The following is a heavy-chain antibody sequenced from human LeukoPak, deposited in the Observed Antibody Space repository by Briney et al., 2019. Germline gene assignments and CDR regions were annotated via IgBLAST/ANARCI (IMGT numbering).Heavy chain of an antibody. CDR1: GFTISSYW. V-gene: IGHV3-7*01. CDR3: ARDLGRSGWYYYYYTDV. D-gene: IGHD6-19*01. Sequence: TGGSLTLSCAASGFTISSYWMSWVRQAPGKGLEWVANIKQDGSEKYYVDSVKGRFTISRDNAKNSLYLQMNSLRAEDTAVYYCARDLGRSGWYYYYYTDVWGKGTTVTVSS. J-gene: IGHJ6*03. CDR2: IKQDGSEK.